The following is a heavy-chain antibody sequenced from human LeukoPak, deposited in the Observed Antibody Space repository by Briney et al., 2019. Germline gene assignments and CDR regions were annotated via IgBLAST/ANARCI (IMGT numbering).Heavy chain of an antibody. V-gene: IGHV3-23*01. CDR3: AELGITMIGGV. CDR2: ISGSGGST. J-gene: IGHJ6*04. D-gene: IGHD3-10*02. CDR1: GFTFSSYA. Sequence: GGSPRLSCAASGFTFSSYAMSWVRQAPGKGLEWVSAISGSGGSTYYADSVKGRFTISRDNAKNTLYLQMNSLRAEDTAVYYCAELGITMIGGVWGKGTTVTISS.